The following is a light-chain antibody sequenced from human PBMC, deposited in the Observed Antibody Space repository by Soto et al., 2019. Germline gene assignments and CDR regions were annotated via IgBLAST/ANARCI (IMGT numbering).Light chain of an antibody. CDR2: DVT. CDR1: SSDVGGYIY. V-gene: IGLV2-14*01. J-gene: IGLJ1*01. Sequence: VLTHPASVSGSPGQSITISCTGTSSDVGGYIYVSWYQQHPGKAPKLMIYDVTSRPSGVSYRFSGSKSGNTASLTISGLQAEDEADYYCSSYTTSSSYVFGTGTKVTVL. CDR3: SSYTTSSSYV.